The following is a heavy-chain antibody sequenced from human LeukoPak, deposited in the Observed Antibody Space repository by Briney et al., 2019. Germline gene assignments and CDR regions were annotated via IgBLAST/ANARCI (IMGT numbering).Heavy chain of an antibody. J-gene: IGHJ3*02. D-gene: IGHD6-19*01. CDR1: GGTFSSNT. CDR2: IIPLFETA. CDR3: ARGNGAVAIDDAFDI. Sequence: SVKVSCKASGGTFSSNTISWVRQAPGQGLEWMGGIIPLFETANYAQKFQGRVTITTDESTSTAHMELSSLRSEDTAVYYCARGNGAVAIDDAFDIWGQGTLVTVSS. V-gene: IGHV1-69*05.